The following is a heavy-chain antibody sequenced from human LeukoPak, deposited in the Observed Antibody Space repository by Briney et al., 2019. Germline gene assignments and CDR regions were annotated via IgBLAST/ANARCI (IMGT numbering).Heavy chain of an antibody. V-gene: IGHV3-7*04. CDR1: GFTFSDYW. CDR3: ARLMATGLSKGVFVY. D-gene: IGHD5-24*01. J-gene: IGHJ4*02. Sequence: GGSLRVSCAASGFTFSDYWMSWVRQAPGKGLEWVANIKQDGSEKYYVDSVKGRFTMSRDNAKNSLYLQMSSLRAEDTAVYYCARLMATGLSKGVFVYWGQGTLVTVSS. CDR2: IKQDGSEK.